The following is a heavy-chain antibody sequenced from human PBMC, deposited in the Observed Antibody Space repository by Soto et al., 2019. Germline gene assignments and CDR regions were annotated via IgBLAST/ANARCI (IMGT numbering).Heavy chain of an antibody. D-gene: IGHD3-22*01. V-gene: IGHV4-61*01. Sequence: QVQLQESGPGLVKPSETLSLTCTVSGGSVSSGSYYWSWIRQPPGKGLEWIGYIYYSGSTNYNPSLKSRVTISVDTSKNQFSLKLSSVTAADTAVYYCARFGPHYYDSSGYYLVDYWGQGTLVTVSS. CDR1: GGSVSSGSYY. J-gene: IGHJ4*02. CDR3: ARFGPHYYDSSGYYLVDY. CDR2: IYYSGST.